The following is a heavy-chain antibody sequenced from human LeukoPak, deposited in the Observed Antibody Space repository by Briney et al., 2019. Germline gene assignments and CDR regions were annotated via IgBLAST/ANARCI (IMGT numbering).Heavy chain of an antibody. Sequence: SETLSLTCAVSGGSFSGYYWSWIRQPPGKGLEWIGEINHSGSINYNPSLKSRVTISVDTSKNQVSLKLNSVAAADTAVYFCARGHSSVVTAIPYYFDYWGRGTLVAVSS. J-gene: IGHJ4*02. V-gene: IGHV4-34*01. D-gene: IGHD2-21*02. CDR3: ARGHSSVVTAIPYYFDY. CDR2: INHSGSI. CDR1: GGSFSGYY.